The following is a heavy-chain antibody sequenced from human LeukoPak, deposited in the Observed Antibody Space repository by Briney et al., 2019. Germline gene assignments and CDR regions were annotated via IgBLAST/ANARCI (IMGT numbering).Heavy chain of an antibody. V-gene: IGHV3-23*01. CDR3: AKDMVRGVTSYYFDY. J-gene: IGHJ4*02. Sequence: GGSLRLSCAASGFTFSSYAMSWVRQAPGRGLEWVSAISGSGGSTYYADSVKGRFTISRDNSKNTLYLQMNSLRAEDTAVYYCAKDMVRGVTSYYFDYWGQGTLVTVSS. D-gene: IGHD3-10*01. CDR1: GFTFSSYA. CDR2: ISGSGGST.